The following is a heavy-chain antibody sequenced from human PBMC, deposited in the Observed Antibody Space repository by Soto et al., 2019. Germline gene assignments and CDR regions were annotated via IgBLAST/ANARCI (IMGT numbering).Heavy chain of an antibody. V-gene: IGHV3-7*04. CDR3: ARATGADKEDY. CDR1: GYTFSSYW. CDR2: IKEDGSER. Sequence: VQLVESGGGLVQPGGSLRLSCAASGYTFSSYWMSWVRQAPGKGLEWVANIKEDGSERYYVDSVKGRFTTSRDNAKNSLYLQMNSLRAEDTAVYYCARATGADKEDYWGQGTLVNVSS. J-gene: IGHJ4*02. D-gene: IGHD3-10*01.